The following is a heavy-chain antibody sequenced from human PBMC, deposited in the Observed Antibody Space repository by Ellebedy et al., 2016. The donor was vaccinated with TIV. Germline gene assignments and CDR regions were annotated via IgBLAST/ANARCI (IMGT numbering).Heavy chain of an antibody. J-gene: IGHJ4*02. D-gene: IGHD3-10*01. CDR2: INNDGGIT. V-gene: IGHV3-74*01. Sequence: GGSLRLSCAASGFTFSNYFMQWVRQASGKGPEWVAHINNDGGITLYADSVKGRFTVSRDNAKNTLSLQMDSLRAEDTAVYYCTRDWFGVDYWGQGTQVTVSS. CDR3: TRDWFGVDY. CDR1: GFTFSNYF.